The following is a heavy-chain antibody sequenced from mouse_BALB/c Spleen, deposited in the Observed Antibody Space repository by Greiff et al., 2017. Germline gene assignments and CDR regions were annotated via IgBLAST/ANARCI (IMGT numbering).Heavy chain of an antibody. D-gene: IGHD2-4*01. V-gene: IGHV5-17*02. CDR2: ISSGSSTI. Sequence: DVHLVESGGGLVQPGGSRKLSCAASGFTFSSFGMHWVRQAPEKGLEWVAYISSGSSTIYYADTVKGRFTISRDNPKNTLFLQMTSLRSEDTAMYYCARPSYYDYDGFAYWGQGTLVTVSA. CDR1: GFTFSSFG. CDR3: ARPSYYDYDGFAY. J-gene: IGHJ3*01.